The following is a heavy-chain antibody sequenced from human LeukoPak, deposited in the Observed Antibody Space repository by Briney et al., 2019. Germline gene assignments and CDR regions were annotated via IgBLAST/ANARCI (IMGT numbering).Heavy chain of an antibody. D-gene: IGHD3-10*01. J-gene: IGHJ4*02. CDR1: GFTFSSNA. CDR3: ARVIRGVIDY. Sequence: GGSLRLSCAASGFTFSSNAMHWVRQAPGKGPEWVAFISYDGNSEFYADSVKGRFTISRDNAKNSLYLQMNSLRAEDTAVYYCARVIRGVIDYWGQGTLVTVSS. V-gene: IGHV3-30*07. CDR2: ISYDGNSE.